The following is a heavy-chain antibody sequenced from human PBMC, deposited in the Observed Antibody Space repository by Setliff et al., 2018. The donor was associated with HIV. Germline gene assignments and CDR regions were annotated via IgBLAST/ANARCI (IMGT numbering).Heavy chain of an antibody. CDR2: IYTSGST. Sequence: PSETLSLTCTVSGGSISSGSDYWSWIRQPAGKGLEWIGRIYTSGSTNYNSSLKSRVTISVDTSKNQFSLKLSSVTAADTAVYYCARHSPADDWGQGTLVTVSS. J-gene: IGHJ4*02. CDR1: GGSISSGSDY. V-gene: IGHV4-61*02. CDR3: ARHSPADD.